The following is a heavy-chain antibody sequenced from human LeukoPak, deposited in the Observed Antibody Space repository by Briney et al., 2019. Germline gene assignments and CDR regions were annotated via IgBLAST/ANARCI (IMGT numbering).Heavy chain of an antibody. CDR2: ISWNSGSI. J-gene: IGHJ6*03. CDR1: GFTFDDYA. Sequence: GGSLRLSCAASGFTFDDYAMHWVRQAPGKGLEWVSGISWNSGSIGYADSVKGRFTISRDNAKNSLYLQMNSLRAEDTALYYCAKSGFSSWYNYYYYMDVWGKGTTVTISS. V-gene: IGHV3-9*01. D-gene: IGHD6-13*01. CDR3: AKSGFSSWYNYYYYMDV.